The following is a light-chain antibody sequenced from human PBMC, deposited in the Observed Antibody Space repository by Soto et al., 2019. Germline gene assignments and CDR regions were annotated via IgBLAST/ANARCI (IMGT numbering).Light chain of an antibody. CDR2: GAS. Sequence: DIQMTQSPSSLSASVGDRVTITCRASQGIGNDLAWYQQKPGKAPKRLIYGASSLQSGVPSRFSGSGSGSEFTLTISSLQPEDFATFYCLQHAGFYPAWAFGQGTEVEIK. V-gene: IGKV1-17*01. CDR3: LQHAGFYPAWA. J-gene: IGKJ1*01. CDR1: QGIGND.